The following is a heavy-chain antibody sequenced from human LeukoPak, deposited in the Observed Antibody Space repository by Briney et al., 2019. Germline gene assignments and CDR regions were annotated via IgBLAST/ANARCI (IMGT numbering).Heavy chain of an antibody. V-gene: IGHV4-61*02. CDR1: GGSISSGSYY. CDR3: ARESTMVRGVIIFYFDY. J-gene: IGHJ4*02. D-gene: IGHD3-10*01. CDR2: IYTSGST. Sequence: SETLSLTCTVSGGSISSGSYYWSWIRQPAGKGLEWIGRIYTSGSTKYNPSLKSRVTISVDTSKNQFSLKLSSVTAADTAVYYCARESTMVRGVIIFYFDYWGQGTLVTVSS.